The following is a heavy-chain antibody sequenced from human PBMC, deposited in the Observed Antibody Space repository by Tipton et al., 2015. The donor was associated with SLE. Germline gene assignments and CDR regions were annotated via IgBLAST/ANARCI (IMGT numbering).Heavy chain of an antibody. D-gene: IGHD1-26*01. Sequence: TLSLTCIVSGASIGSSTFYWGWSRQPVGKGLESIGHIYKRGNTDHNPSLKSRVTISIDTSKNQFSLRLSSVTAADTALYYCAREMWEIPPGTFDLWGHGTLVSVSS. V-gene: IGHV4-61*09. CDR2: IYKRGNT. J-gene: IGHJ3*01. CDR3: AREMWEIPPGTFDL. CDR1: GASIGSSTFY.